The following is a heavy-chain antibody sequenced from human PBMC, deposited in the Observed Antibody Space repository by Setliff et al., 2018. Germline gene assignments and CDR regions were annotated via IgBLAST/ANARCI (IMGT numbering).Heavy chain of an antibody. V-gene: IGHV5-51*01. CDR2: IYPGDSDT. CDR3: ARQGGGHYYDSSGYYR. D-gene: IGHD3-22*01. Sequence: PGESLTISCKGSGYSFTSYWIGWVRQMPGKGLEWMGIIYPGDSDTRYSPSFQGQVTISAAKSISTAYLQWSSLKASDTAMYYCARQGGGHYYDSSGYYRWGQGTLVTVSS. CDR1: GYSFTSYW. J-gene: IGHJ5*02.